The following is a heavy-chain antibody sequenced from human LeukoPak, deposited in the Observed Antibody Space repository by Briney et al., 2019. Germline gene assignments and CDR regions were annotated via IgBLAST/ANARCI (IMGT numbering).Heavy chain of an antibody. D-gene: IGHD4-17*01. CDR1: GFTFSSYD. J-gene: IGHJ4*02. CDR2: INTISSTK. Sequence: GRSLRLSCAASGFTFSSYDINCVSQAPGKWLEWVSYINTISSTKYYADSVKGRFTISRDNAKSSLSLQMNSLRDEDTAVYYCARGKIGYYYGDYDGYWGQGTLVTVSS. CDR3: ARGKIGYYYGDYDGY. V-gene: IGHV3-48*02.